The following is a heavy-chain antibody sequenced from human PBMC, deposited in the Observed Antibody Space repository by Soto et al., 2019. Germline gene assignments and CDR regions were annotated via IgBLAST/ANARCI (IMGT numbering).Heavy chain of an antibody. Sequence: GSLRLSCAASGFSFGTFVMTWFRQAPGGGLEWVASITDSGYTASYAETVEGRFTVSRDNSKNKLHLQMNDLRAEDTATYYCAKNGQWLATPPEAWGQGTLVTVLL. V-gene: IGHV3-23*01. D-gene: IGHD6-19*01. CDR1: GFSFGTFV. CDR3: AKNGQWLATPPEA. CDR2: ITDSGYTA. J-gene: IGHJ4*02.